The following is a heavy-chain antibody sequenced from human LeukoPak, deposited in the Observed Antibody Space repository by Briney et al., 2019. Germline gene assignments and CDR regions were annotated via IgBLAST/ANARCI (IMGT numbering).Heavy chain of an antibody. CDR3: TTTSDYGDHKR. J-gene: IGHJ4*02. Sequence: GGSLRLSCAASGFTFSSDAMSWVRQAPGKGLEWVGRIKSKTDGGTTDYAAPVKGRFTISRDDSKNTLYLQMNSLKTEDTAVYYCTTTSDYGDHKRWGQGTLVTVSS. CDR2: IKSKTDGGTT. V-gene: IGHV3-15*01. CDR1: GFTFSSDA. D-gene: IGHD4-17*01.